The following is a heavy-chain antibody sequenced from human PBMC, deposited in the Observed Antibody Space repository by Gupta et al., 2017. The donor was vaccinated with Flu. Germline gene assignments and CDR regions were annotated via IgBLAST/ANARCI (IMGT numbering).Heavy chain of an antibody. Sequence: GKGLEWVANIKEDGSEINYVVSVRGRFTISRDNAKKSLFLQMNNLRVEDTAVYYCARDTGWNTYNSWGQGTLVTVSS. V-gene: IGHV3-7*01. J-gene: IGHJ4*02. D-gene: IGHD1-1*01. CDR2: IKEDGSEI. CDR3: ARDTGWNTYNS.